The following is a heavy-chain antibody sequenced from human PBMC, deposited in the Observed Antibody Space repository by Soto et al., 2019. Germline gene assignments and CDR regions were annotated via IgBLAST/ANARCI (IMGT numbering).Heavy chain of an antibody. V-gene: IGHV3-21*01. CDR3: AREWGTDTAHYYYYYGMDV. D-gene: IGHD5-18*01. CDR1: GFTFSSYS. Sequence: EVQLVESGGGLVKPGGSLRLSCAASGFTFSSYSMNWVRQAPGKGLEWVSSISSSSSYIYYADSVKGRFTISRDNAKNSLYLQMNSLRAEDTAVYYCAREWGTDTAHYYYYYGMDVWGQGTTVTVSS. CDR2: ISSSSSYI. J-gene: IGHJ6*02.